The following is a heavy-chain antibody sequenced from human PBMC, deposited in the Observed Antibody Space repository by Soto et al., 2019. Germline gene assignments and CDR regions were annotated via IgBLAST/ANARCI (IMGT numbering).Heavy chain of an antibody. V-gene: IGHV1-46*01. D-gene: IGHD6-6*01. CDR2: INPSDGST. CDR1: GYTFTSNH. Sequence: QVHLVQSGAEVKKPGASVKVSCKASGYTFTSNHMHWVRQAPGQGLEWMGIINPSDGSTIYVEKFQGRVTMTTDTSTSTLYMELSSLRSEDTAVYYCARAKQIGQYYFDSWGQGTLVTVSS. J-gene: IGHJ4*02. CDR3: ARAKQIGQYYFDS.